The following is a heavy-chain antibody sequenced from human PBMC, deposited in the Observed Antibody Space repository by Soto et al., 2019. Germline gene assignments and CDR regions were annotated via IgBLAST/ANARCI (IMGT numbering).Heavy chain of an antibody. Sequence: SETLSLTCAVYGGSFSGYYLSWIRQPPGKGLEWIGEINHSGSTNYNPSLKSRVTISVDTSKNQFSLKLSSVTAADTAVYYCARGQYCSSTSCYYNWFDPWGQGTLVTVSS. CDR1: GGSFSGYY. J-gene: IGHJ5*02. D-gene: IGHD2-2*01. V-gene: IGHV4-34*01. CDR2: INHSGST. CDR3: ARGQYCSSTSCYYNWFDP.